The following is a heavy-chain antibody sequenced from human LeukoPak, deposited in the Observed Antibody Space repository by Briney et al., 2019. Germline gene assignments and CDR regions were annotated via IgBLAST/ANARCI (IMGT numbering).Heavy chain of an antibody. CDR2: IRPYNADT. Sequence: ASVRVSCKASGYTFSDYSITWVRQAPGQGLEWMGWIRPYNADTNYAQNFQGRVTMTTDISTRTAYMELRNLRSDDTAVYYCARVTTVTRSPWSWGPKKIGQEVNWFDPWGQGTLITVS. CDR3: ARVTTVTRSPWSWGPKKIGQEVNWFDP. J-gene: IGHJ5*02. D-gene: IGHD4-17*01. V-gene: IGHV1-18*01. CDR1: GYTFSDYS.